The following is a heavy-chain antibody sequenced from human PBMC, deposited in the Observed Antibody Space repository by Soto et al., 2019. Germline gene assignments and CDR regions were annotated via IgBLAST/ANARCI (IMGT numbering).Heavy chain of an antibody. V-gene: IGHV3-23*01. D-gene: IGHD6-6*01. CDR3: AKVRRAARAGGIFDY. CDR2: ISGSGGST. CDR1: GFTFSSYA. J-gene: IGHJ4*02. Sequence: GGSLRLSCAASGFTFSSYAMSWVRQAPGKGLEWVSAISGSGGSTYYADSVKGRFTISRDNSKNTLYLQMNSLRAEDTAVYYCAKVRRAARAGGIFDYWGQGTLVTVSS.